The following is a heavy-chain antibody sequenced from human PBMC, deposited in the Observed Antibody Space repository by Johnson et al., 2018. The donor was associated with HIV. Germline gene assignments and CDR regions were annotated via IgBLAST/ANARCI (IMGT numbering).Heavy chain of an antibody. CDR1: GFTFSNFA. Sequence: QGQLVESGGGLVQPGGSLRLSCAVSGFTFSNFAMHWVRQAPGKGLEYVSAISGSGGSTYYADSVKGRFTISRDNSKNTLYLQMNSLRAEDTAVYYCAISAEDYYDSSAVPMDAFDIWGQGTMVTVSS. J-gene: IGHJ3*02. CDR3: AISAEDYYDSSAVPMDAFDI. V-gene: IGHV3-64*04. CDR2: ISGSGGST. D-gene: IGHD3-22*01.